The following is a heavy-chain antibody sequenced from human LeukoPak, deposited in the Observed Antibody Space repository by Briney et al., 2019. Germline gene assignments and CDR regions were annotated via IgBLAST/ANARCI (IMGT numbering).Heavy chain of an antibody. V-gene: IGHV5-10-1*01. CDR1: GYSFTSYW. Sequence: GESLRISCKGSGYSFTSYWISWVRQMPGKGLEWMGRIDPSDSYTNYSPSFQGHVTISADKSISTAYLQWSSLKASDTAMYYCARSPGYVTTVRDAAFDIWGQGTMVTVSS. CDR2: IDPSDSYT. CDR3: ARSPGYVTTVRDAAFDI. J-gene: IGHJ3*02. D-gene: IGHD3-10*01.